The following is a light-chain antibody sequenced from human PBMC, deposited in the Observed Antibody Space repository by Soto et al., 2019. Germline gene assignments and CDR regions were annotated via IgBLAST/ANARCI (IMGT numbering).Light chain of an antibody. CDR1: QSVSSN. Sequence: EIVMTQSPATLSVSPGERATLSCRASQSVSSNLAWYQQKPGQAPRLLIYGASTRATGIPARFSGSGSGTEFTLTISSLQSEDFAVYYCQQYNRWVTFGGGTKVDI. V-gene: IGKV3-15*01. CDR2: GAS. J-gene: IGKJ4*01. CDR3: QQYNRWVT.